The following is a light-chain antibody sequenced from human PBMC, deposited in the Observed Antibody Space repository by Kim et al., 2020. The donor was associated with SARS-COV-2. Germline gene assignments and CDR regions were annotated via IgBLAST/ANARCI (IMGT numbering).Light chain of an antibody. Sequence: AAVGDRVTSTCRASQGINNYLAWYQQKPGKPPKLLIYAASAVQSGVPSRFSGSGSGTDFTLTVTSLQPEDVAVYYCQKYKSAPWTFGLGTKVDIK. V-gene: IGKV1-27*01. J-gene: IGKJ1*01. CDR3: QKYKSAPWT. CDR2: AAS. CDR1: QGINNY.